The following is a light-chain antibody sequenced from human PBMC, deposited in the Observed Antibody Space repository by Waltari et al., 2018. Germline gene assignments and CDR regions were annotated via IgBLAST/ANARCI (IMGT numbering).Light chain of an antibody. J-gene: IGLJ2*01. CDR2: YVS. CDR3: QVWESYGDHLVV. Sequence: SYVLTQPPSVSVAPGKTARITCGGSNIGSKNVNWYQQKPGQAPVFVIYYVSDRPSGIPGRFSGSNSGNTATLTISRVEAGDEADYYCQVWESYGDHLVVFGGGTNLTVV. V-gene: IGLV3-21*01. CDR1: NIGSKN.